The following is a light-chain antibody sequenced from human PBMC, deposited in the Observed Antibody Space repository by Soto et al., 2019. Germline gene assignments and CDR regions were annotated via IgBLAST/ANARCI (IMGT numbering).Light chain of an antibody. J-gene: IGLJ1*01. CDR1: SSNIGGNS. Sequence: QSVLTQPPAVSAAPGQEGTISCSGSSSNIGGNSVSWYQQLPGTAPKLLIYDDNKRPSGIPDRFSGSKSGTSATLGITGFQTGDEADYYCGSWDSSLSAYVSGTGTKVTVL. V-gene: IGLV1-51*01. CDR3: GSWDSSLSAYV. CDR2: DDN.